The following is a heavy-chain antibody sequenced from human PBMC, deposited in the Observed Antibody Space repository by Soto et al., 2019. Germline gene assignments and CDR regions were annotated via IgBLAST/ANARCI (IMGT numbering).Heavy chain of an antibody. Sequence: QVQLVQSGAEVKKPGASVKVSRKASGYTFTSYDINWVRQATGQGLEWVGWMSPNSGNTGYAQKFQRRVTMTRTTAPSTAYMELTSLRSDDTAVYYCARGPPNWGFDYWGQGTLVTVSS. CDR3: ARGPPNWGFDY. CDR2: MSPNSGNT. CDR1: GYTFTSYD. D-gene: IGHD7-27*01. V-gene: IGHV1-8*01. J-gene: IGHJ4*02.